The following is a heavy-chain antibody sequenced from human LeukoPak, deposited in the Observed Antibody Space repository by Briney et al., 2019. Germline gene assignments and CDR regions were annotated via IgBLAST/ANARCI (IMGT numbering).Heavy chain of an antibody. CDR2: IYYSGST. Sequence: SQTLSLTCTVSGGSISSGGYYWSWLRQHPGKGLEWIGYIYYSGSTYYNPSLKSRVTISVDTSKNQFSLKLSSVTAADTAVYYCARTILFLGFVYWGQGTLVTVSS. CDR3: ARTILFLGFVY. J-gene: IGHJ4*02. D-gene: IGHD2/OR15-2a*01. V-gene: IGHV4-31*03. CDR1: GGSISSGGYY.